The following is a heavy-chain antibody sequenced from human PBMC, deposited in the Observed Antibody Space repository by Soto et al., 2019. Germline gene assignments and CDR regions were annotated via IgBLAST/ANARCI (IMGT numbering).Heavy chain of an antibody. J-gene: IGHJ1*01. Sequence: GGSLRLSCVASGFPFSSYWMHWIRQVPGKGLMWVSQIGSDGRPTTYADSVKGRFTISRDNARNTLYLQMNSLRADDTAMYYCVRDYDSSGFNSGHRGQGTLVTV. CDR1: GFPFSSYW. CDR2: IGSDGRPT. V-gene: IGHV3-74*03. CDR3: VRDYDSSGFNSGH. D-gene: IGHD3-22*01.